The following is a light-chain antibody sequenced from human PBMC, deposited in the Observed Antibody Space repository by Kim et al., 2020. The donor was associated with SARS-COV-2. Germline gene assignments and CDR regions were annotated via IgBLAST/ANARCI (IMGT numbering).Light chain of an antibody. CDR1: QSISRY. CDR2: FSS. J-gene: IGKJ2*01. V-gene: IGKV1-39*01. Sequence: SASVGDKVTITCRASQSISRYLNWYLQKPGKAPKLLIYFSSSLQSRVPSRFSGSGSGTDFTLTINGLQPEDFATYYCQQIYSTPHTFGQGTKLEI. CDR3: QQIYSTPHT.